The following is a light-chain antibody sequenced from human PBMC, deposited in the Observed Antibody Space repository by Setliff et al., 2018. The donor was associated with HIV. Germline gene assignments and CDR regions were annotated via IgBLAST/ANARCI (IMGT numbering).Light chain of an antibody. CDR3: CSYAGSNIFV. Sequence: SVLTQPRSMSGSRGQSITFSCTGTSSDIGAYDYVSWYQQHPGKAPKLITYGVDKRPSGVPTRFSGFKSGNTASLTIYGLQPEDEADYFCCSYAGSNIFVFGKGTKVTVL. J-gene: IGLJ1*01. CDR1: SSDIGAYDY. CDR2: GVD. V-gene: IGLV2-11*01.